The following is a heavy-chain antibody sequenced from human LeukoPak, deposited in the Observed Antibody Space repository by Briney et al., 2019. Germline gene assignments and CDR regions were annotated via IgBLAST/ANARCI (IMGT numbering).Heavy chain of an antibody. J-gene: IGHJ6*03. CDR3: ARGPTGGPYYYYMDV. CDR2: IYYTGSA. CDR1: GGSISSYY. V-gene: IGHV4-59*01. D-gene: IGHD2-8*02. Sequence: SETLSLTCTVSGGSISSYYWSWIRKPPGKGLEWIGNIYYTGSANYNPSLKSRVTISVDTSKNQFSLRLPSVTAADTAVYYCARGPTGGPYYYYMDVWGKGTTVTVSS.